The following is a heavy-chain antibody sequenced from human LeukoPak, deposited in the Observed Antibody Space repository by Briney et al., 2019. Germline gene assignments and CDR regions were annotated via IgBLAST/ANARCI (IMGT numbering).Heavy chain of an antibody. D-gene: IGHD2/OR15-2a*01. Sequence: GGSLRLSCAGSGFTFNDHYMDWVRQAPGKGLEWIGRIRKRLDSYSTEYGASVKGRFTISRDDSKNSLYLQMNSLKIEDTAIYFCVRVTFAVFDFWGQGTMVTVSS. V-gene: IGHV3-72*01. CDR2: IRKRLDSYST. J-gene: IGHJ3*01. CDR3: VRVTFAVFDF. CDR1: GFTFNDHY.